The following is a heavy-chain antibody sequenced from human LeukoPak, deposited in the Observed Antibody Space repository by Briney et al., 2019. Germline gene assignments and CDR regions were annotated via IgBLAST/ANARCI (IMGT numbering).Heavy chain of an antibody. D-gene: IGHD4-23*01. J-gene: IGHJ3*02. V-gene: IGHV3-66*01. CDR1: GFTVSSNY. Sequence: GGTLRLSCADSGFTVSSNYMRWVRQAPGKGLEWVSVIYSGGSTHYADSVKGRFTISRDNSKNTLYLQMNSLRAEDTAVYYCARFITVVTSGAFDIWGQGTMVTVSS. CDR2: IYSGGST. CDR3: ARFITVVTSGAFDI.